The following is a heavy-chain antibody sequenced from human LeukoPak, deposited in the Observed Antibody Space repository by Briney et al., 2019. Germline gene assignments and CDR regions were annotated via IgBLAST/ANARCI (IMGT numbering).Heavy chain of an antibody. CDR1: GGSISSGSYY. J-gene: IGHJ6*02. D-gene: IGHD5-18*01. V-gene: IGHV4-61*02. CDR2: IYTSGNT. CDR3: ARDRDTYGMDV. Sequence: SETLSLTCSVSGGSISSGSYYWSWIRQPAGKGLEWIGRIYTSGNTHYNPTLKCRVTISVDTSKNQFSLKLSSVTDADTAVYYCARDRDTYGMDVWGQGTTVTVSS.